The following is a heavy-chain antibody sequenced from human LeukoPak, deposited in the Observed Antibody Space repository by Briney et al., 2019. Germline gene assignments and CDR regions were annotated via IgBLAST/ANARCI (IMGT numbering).Heavy chain of an antibody. V-gene: IGHV1-69*13. Sequence: ASVKVSCKASGGTFSSYAISWVRQAPGQGLEWMGGIIPIFGTANYAQKFQGRVTITADESTSTAYMELSSLRSEDTAVYYCASESSGYSGYDYWAYWGQGTLVTVSS. CDR3: ASESSGYSGYDYWAY. CDR1: GGTFSSYA. CDR2: IIPIFGTA. J-gene: IGHJ4*02. D-gene: IGHD5-12*01.